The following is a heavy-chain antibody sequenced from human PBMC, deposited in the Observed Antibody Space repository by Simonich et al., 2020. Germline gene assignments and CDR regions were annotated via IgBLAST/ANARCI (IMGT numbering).Heavy chain of an antibody. CDR3: ARGGYSGSYNWFDP. CDR1: GFTFSSYD. CDR2: IGTAGEK. Sequence: EVQLVESGGGLVQPGGSLRLSCAASGFTFSSYDMHWVRQATGKSLEWVAAIGTAGEKYYPGSVKGRFTISRENAKNSLYLQMNSLRAGDTAVYYCARGGYSGSYNWFDPWGQGTLVTVSS. J-gene: IGHJ5*02. V-gene: IGHV3-13*01. D-gene: IGHD1-26*01.